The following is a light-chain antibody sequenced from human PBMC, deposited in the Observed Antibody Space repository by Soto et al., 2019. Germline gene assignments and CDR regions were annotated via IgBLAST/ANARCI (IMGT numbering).Light chain of an antibody. CDR2: STS. J-gene: IGLJ1*01. CDR1: SSNIGSNT. V-gene: IGLV1-44*01. Sequence: QSVLTQPPSASGTPGQIVAISCSGSSSNIGSNTVTWYQQLPGTAPKLLIYSTSQRSPGVPDRFSGSKSGTSASLAITGLRAEDEADYYCQSYGSSPSANFVFGTGTKVTVL. CDR3: QSYGSSPSANFV.